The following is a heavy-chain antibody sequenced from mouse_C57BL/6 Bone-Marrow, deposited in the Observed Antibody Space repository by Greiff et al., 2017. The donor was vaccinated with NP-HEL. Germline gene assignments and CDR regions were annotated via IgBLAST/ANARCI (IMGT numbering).Heavy chain of an antibody. Sequence: EVQLQQSGPELVKPGASVKIPCKASGYTFTDYNMDWVKQSHGKSLEWIGDINPNNGGTIYNQMFKGKATLTVDKSSSTAYMELRNLTSEDTAVYYCAREVDSNHAMDYWGQGTSVTVSS. V-gene: IGHV1-18*01. CDR1: GYTFTDYN. CDR3: AREVDSNHAMDY. D-gene: IGHD2-5*01. CDR2: INPNNGGT. J-gene: IGHJ4*01.